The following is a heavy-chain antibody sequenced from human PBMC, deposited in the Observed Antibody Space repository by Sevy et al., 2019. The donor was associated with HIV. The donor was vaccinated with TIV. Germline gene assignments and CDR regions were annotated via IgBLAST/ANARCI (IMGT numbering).Heavy chain of an antibody. CDR2: ISSSGSTI. CDR3: ARGQGSGSYHYYYYGMDV. CDR1: GFTFSSYE. Sequence: GGSLRLSCAASGFTFSSYEMNWVRQAPGKGLEWVSYISSSGSTIYYADSVKGRFTISRDNAKNSLYLQMNSLRAEDMAVYYCARGQGSGSYHYYYYGMDVWGQGTTVTVSS. V-gene: IGHV3-48*03. D-gene: IGHD3-10*01. J-gene: IGHJ6*02.